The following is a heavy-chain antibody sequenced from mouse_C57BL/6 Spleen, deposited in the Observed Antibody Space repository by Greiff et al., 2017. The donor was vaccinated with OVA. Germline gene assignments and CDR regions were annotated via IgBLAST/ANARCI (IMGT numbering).Heavy chain of an antibody. J-gene: IGHJ2*01. CDR1: GYTFTDYE. CDR3: NGGLRLFDY. CDR2: IDPETGGT. D-gene: IGHD2-4*01. Sequence: QVQLKESGAELVRPGASVTLSCKASGYTFTDYEMHWVKQTPVHGLEWIGAIDPETGGTAYNQKFKGKAILTADKSSSTAYMELRSLTSEDSAVYYCNGGLRLFDYWGQGTTLTVSS. V-gene: IGHV1-15*01.